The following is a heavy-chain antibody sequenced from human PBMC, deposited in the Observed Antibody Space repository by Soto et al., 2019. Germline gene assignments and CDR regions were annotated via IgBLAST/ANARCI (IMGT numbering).Heavy chain of an antibody. V-gene: IGHV3-7*02. CDR3: VRVYRYDQNDY. J-gene: IGHJ4*02. Sequence: GGSLRLSCAASGFSLINFWMAWVRQTGKGLEWVANINSDGSGKYYVDSVEGRFTISRDNAKNSLYLEMNSLRVEDSAVYYCVRVYRYDQNDYWGQGAQVTSPQ. D-gene: IGHD3-16*02. CDR2: INSDGSGK. CDR1: GFSLINFW.